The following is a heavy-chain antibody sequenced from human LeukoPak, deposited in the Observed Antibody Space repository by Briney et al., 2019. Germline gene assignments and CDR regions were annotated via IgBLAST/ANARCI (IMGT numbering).Heavy chain of an antibody. Sequence: SETLSLTCTVSGGSISSYYWSWIRQPAGKGLEWIGRIYSSGRTEYNPSLKSRVTMSVDTSKNQFSLKLSSVTAADTAVYYCARDPSAVAGYFDCWGQGPLVTVSS. CDR3: ARDPSAVAGYFDC. D-gene: IGHD6-19*01. V-gene: IGHV4-4*07. J-gene: IGHJ4*01. CDR1: GGSISSYY. CDR2: IYSSGRT.